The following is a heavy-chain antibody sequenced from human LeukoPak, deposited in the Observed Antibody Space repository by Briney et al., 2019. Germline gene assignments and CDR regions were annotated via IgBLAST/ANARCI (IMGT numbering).Heavy chain of an antibody. CDR3: ARTQSQSGSYRYYFGY. J-gene: IGHJ4*02. CDR1: GGSVGSAGYY. CDR2: IYYIRNT. Sequence: PSETLSLTCTVSGGSVGSAGYYWSWIRQPPGGGLEWIGYIYYIRNTNYDPSLKSRVTMSLDPSKNQFSLKLNSVTAADTAVYYCARTQSQSGSYRYYFGYWGQGTLVTVSS. D-gene: IGHD1-26*01. V-gene: IGHV4-61*08.